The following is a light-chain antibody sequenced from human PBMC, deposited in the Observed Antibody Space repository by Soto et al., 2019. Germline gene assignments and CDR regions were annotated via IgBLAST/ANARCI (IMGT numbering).Light chain of an antibody. CDR3: QQRYTTPRT. CDR2: AAS. CDR1: QSISTF. V-gene: IGKV1-39*01. Sequence: DIQMTQSPSSLSASVGDRVSVTCRASQSISTFLNWYQQRPGEAPKLLIYAASSLQGGVPSRFSGSGSGADVTLTIGSLQPEDFATYYCQQRYTTPRTFGQGTKVEVK. J-gene: IGKJ1*01.